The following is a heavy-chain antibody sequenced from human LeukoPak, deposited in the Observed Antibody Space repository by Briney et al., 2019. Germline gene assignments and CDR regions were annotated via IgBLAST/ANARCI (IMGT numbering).Heavy chain of an antibody. J-gene: IGHJ4*02. CDR1: GFTFSSYA. V-gene: IGHV3-64*01. CDR2: ISSNGGST. D-gene: IGHD3-10*01. Sequence: GGSLRLSCAASGFTFSSYAMHWVRQAPGKGLEYVSAISSNGGSTYYANSVKGRFTISRDNSKNTLYLQMGSLRAVDMAVYYCAVITGSYEDYWGQGTLVTVSS. CDR3: AVITGSYEDY.